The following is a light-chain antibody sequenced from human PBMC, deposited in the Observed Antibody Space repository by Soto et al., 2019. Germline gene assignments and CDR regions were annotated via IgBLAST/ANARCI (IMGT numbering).Light chain of an antibody. CDR3: SSYTSSSTLGVV. CDR1: SSDVGSYNR. CDR2: EVS. J-gene: IGLJ2*01. Sequence: QSVLTQPPSVSGSPGQSVTISCTGTSSDVGSYNRVSWYQQPPGTAPKLMIYEVSNRPSGVPDRFSGSKSGNTASLTISGLQAEDEDDYYCSSYTSSSTLGVVFGGGTKLTVL. V-gene: IGLV2-18*02.